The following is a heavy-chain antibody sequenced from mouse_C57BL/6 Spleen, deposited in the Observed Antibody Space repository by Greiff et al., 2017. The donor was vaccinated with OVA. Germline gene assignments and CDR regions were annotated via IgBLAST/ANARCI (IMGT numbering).Heavy chain of an antibody. J-gene: IGHJ3*01. CDR1: GYTFTDSY. V-gene: IGHV1-76*01. CDR2: IYPGSGNT. D-gene: IGHD2-4*01. CDR3: ARGNDYDRGFAY. Sequence: QVHVKQSGAELVRPGASVKLSCKASGYTFTDSYINWVKQRPGQGLAWIARIYPGSGNTYYNEKFKGKATLTAEKSSSTAYMQLSSLTSEDSAVYFCARGNDYDRGFAYWGQGTLVTVSA.